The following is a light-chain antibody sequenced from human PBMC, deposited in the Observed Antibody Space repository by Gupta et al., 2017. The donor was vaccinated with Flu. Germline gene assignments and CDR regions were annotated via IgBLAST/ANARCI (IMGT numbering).Light chain of an antibody. V-gene: IGKV1-39*01. J-gene: IGKJ2*03. CDR1: QSINMY. CDR3: QQTYSTPHS. CDR2: PAS. Sequence: PSSLSASVGDRVTITCRASQSINMYLNWYQQKPGKAPKLLIYPASSLQSGVPSRFSGSGSATDFTLTISMLQPEDSATYYCQQTYSTPHSFGQGTKLEI.